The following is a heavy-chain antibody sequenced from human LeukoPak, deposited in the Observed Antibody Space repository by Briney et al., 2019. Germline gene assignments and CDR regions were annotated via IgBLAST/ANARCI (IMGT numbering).Heavy chain of an antibody. Sequence: SETLSLTCAVYGGSFSGYYWSWIRQPPGKGLEWIGETNHSGSTNYNPSLKSRVTISVDTSKNQFSLKLSSVTAADTAVYYCARGSDDYDSSGYYDYWGQGTLVTVSS. CDR2: TNHSGST. D-gene: IGHD3-22*01. CDR1: GGSFSGYY. J-gene: IGHJ4*02. CDR3: ARGSDDYDSSGYYDY. V-gene: IGHV4-34*01.